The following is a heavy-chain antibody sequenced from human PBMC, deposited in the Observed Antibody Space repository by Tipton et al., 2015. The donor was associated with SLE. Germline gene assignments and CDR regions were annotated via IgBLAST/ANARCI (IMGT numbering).Heavy chain of an antibody. CDR2: IYYSGST. J-gene: IGHJ5*02. D-gene: IGHD3-3*01. CDR1: GYSISSAHY. V-gene: IGHV4-38-2*02. CDR3: ANFWSAYDH. Sequence: TLSLTCTVSGYSISSAHYWGWIRQPPGKGLEWIGSIYYSGSTYYHPSLKSRVTISVDTSKNPFSLKLSSLTAADTAVYYCANFWSAYDHWGQGALVTVSS.